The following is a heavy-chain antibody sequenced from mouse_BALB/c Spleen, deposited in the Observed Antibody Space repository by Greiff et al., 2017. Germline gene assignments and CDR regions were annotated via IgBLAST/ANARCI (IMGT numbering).Heavy chain of an antibody. CDR3: ARMGFAY. J-gene: IGHJ3*01. CDR1: GYTFTSYW. V-gene: IGHV1S81*02. CDR2: INPSNGRT. Sequence: VQLQQPGAELVKPGASVKLSCKASGYTFTSYWMHWVKQRPGQGLEWIGEINPSNGRTNYNEKFKSKATLTVDKSSSTAYMQLSSLTSEDSAVYYCARMGFAYWGQGTLVTVSA.